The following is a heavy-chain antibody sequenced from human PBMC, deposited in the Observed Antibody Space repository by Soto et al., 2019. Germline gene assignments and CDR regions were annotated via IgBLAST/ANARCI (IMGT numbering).Heavy chain of an antibody. CDR3: ARTLVAGGTDP. D-gene: IGHD6-13*01. Sequence: ASVKVYCRASGYRFTSYTMHWVRQAPGQGLEWMGIINPNGGTTKYAQNFQGRVTMTFDTSTTTVYMELSSLRSEDTAIYYWARTLVAGGTDPWGQGTQVTVSS. V-gene: IGHV1-46*03. CDR2: INPNGGTT. CDR1: GYRFTSYT. J-gene: IGHJ5*02.